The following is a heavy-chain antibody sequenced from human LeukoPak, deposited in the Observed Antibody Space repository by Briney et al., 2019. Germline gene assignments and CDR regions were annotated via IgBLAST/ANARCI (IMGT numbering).Heavy chain of an antibody. CDR2: IYYSGST. J-gene: IGHJ3*02. V-gene: IGHV4-59*12. CDR3: ARDRPDSSSSGAFDI. D-gene: IGHD6-6*01. Sequence: DPSETLSLTCTVSGGSISPYYWSWIRQPPGKGLEWIGYIYYSGSTYYNPSLKSRVTISVDTSKNQFSLKLSSVTAADTAVYYCARDRPDSSSSGAFDIWGQGTMVTVSS. CDR1: GGSISPYY.